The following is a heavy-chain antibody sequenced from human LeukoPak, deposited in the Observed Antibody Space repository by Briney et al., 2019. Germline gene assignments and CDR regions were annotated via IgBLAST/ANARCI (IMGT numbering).Heavy chain of an antibody. D-gene: IGHD5-18*01. V-gene: IGHV3-20*04. J-gene: IGHJ4*02. CDR2: INWNGGST. Sequence: GGSLRLSCAAPGFTFSTYWMHWVRQAPGKGLEWVSGINWNGGSTGYADSVKGRFTISRDNAKNSLYLQMNSLRAEDTAVYYCARDLSGVAGYAYGRGIDYWGQGTLVTVSS. CDR3: ARDLSGVAGYAYGRGIDY. CDR1: GFTFSTYW.